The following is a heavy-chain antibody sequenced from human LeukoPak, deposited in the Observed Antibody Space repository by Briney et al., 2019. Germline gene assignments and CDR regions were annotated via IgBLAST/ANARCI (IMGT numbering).Heavy chain of an antibody. CDR2: VFHTGDT. CDR3: ARHPFATPFDH. D-gene: IGHD2-15*01. V-gene: IGHV4-59*08. CDR1: GDSINSFY. Sequence: SETLSLTCAVSGDSINSFYWSWIRQPPGKGLEWIGYVFHTGDTNSNPSLKSRVTVSLDTSTSQVSLRLTSVTAADTAVHYCARHPFATPFDHWGRGILVTVSS. J-gene: IGHJ4*02.